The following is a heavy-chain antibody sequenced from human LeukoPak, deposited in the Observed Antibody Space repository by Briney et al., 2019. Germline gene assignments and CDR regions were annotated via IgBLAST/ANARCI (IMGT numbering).Heavy chain of an antibody. CDR1: GGSISSSSYY. CDR3: ASPWGYCSSTSCYRGYFQH. J-gene: IGHJ1*01. Sequence: SETLSLTCTVSGGSISSSSYYWGWIRPPPGKGLEWIVSIYYSGSTYYNPSLKSRVTISVDTSKNQFSLKLSSVTAADTAVYYCASPWGYCSSTSCYRGYFQHWGQGTLVTVSS. CDR2: IYYSGST. V-gene: IGHV4-39*01. D-gene: IGHD2-2*02.